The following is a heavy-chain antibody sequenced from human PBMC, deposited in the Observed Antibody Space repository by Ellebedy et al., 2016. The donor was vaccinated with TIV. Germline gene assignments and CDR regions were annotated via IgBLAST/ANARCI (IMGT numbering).Heavy chain of an antibody. J-gene: IGHJ5*02. CDR3: ASGHTGSFGLHS. CDR2: IFHSGTT. V-gene: IGHV4-4*02. D-gene: IGHD1-26*01. Sequence: MPSETLSLTCAVSGGSISSTVWWTWVRRPPGKGLEWIGEIFHSGTTSYNPSLKSRVTISLDKSKNQFSLNLTSVTAADTAVYYCASGHTGSFGLHSWGQGTLVTVSS. CDR1: GGSISSTVW.